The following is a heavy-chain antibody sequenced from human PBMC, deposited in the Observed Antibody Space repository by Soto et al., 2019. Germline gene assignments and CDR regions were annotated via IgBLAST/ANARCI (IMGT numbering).Heavy chain of an antibody. Sequence: QVQLVESGGGVVQPGRSLRLSCAASGFTFSSYAMHWVRQAPGKGLEWVAVISYDGSNKYYADSVKGRFTISRDNSKXXXXXXXXXXXXXXXXXXXXXXXXVLXXVXXXYFDYWGQGTLVTVSS. J-gene: IGHJ4*02. CDR2: ISYDGSNK. CDR1: GFTFSSYA. CDR3: XXXXVLXXVXXXYFDY. V-gene: IGHV3-30-3*01.